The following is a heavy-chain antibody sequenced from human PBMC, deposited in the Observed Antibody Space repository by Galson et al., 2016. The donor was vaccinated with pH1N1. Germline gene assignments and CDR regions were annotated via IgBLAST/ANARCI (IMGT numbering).Heavy chain of an antibody. CDR3: ARFWHLGELGSWFDN. J-gene: IGHJ4*02. CDR2: IYAGDSDT. CDR1: GYSFTTSW. V-gene: IGHV5-51*01. D-gene: IGHD3-16*01. Sequence: QSGAEVKKPGESLKISCKGSGYSFTTSWIGWVRQMPGKGLEWMGIIYAGDSDTRYSPSFQGQVTISVDTSKNQFSLKLSSVTAADTAVYYCARFWHLGELGSWFDNWGQGTLVTVSS.